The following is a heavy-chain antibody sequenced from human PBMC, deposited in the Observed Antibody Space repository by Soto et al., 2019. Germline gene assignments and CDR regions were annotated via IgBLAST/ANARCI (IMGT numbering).Heavy chain of an antibody. D-gene: IGHD1-26*01. J-gene: IGHJ4*02. CDR1: GYTFNKYG. Sequence: QVQLVQSGAEVRKPGASVKVSCKTSGYTFNKYGISWVRQAPGQGLEWMGWISGFNGNTDYAQKLQDRVTITTDTSTSTAYMELRSLRSDDTAVYFCARDRGYSASSDSDWGQGTLVTVSS. V-gene: IGHV1-18*01. CDR3: ARDRGYSASSDSD. CDR2: ISGFNGNT.